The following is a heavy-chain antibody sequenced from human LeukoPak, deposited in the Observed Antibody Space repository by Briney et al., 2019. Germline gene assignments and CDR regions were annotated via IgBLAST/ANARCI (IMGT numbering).Heavy chain of an antibody. V-gene: IGHV3-30*18. CDR2: ISYDGSNK. D-gene: IGHD6-19*01. CDR1: GFTFSSYG. Sequence: GGSLRLSCAASGFTFSSYGMPWVRQAPGKGLEWVAVISYDGSNKYYADSVKGRFTISRDNSKNTLYLQMNSLRAEDTAVYYCAKVGLSSGWYYFDYWGQGTLVTVSS. CDR3: AKVGLSSGWYYFDY. J-gene: IGHJ4*02.